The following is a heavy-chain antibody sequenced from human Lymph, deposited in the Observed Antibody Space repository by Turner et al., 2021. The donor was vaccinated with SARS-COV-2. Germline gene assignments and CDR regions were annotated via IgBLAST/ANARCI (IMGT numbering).Heavy chain of an antibody. CDR2: INHSGST. CDR1: GGSFNGYY. V-gene: IGHV4-34*01. CDR3: ARLNPPEVGGGDWFDP. J-gene: IGHJ5*02. Sequence: VQLQPWGPGLLKPSETLSLTFALYGGSFNGYYWSWIRQPPGKGLEWLGEINHSGSTNYNPSLRGRITISGDTSKNKFSLKMSSVTAEDTAVYYCARLNPPEVGGGDWFDPWGQGTLVTVSS. D-gene: IGHD2-21*01.